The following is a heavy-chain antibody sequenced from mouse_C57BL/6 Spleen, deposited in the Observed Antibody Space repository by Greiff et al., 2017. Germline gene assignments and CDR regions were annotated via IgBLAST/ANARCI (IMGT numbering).Heavy chain of an antibody. D-gene: IGHD1-1*01. CDR2: IHPNSGST. CDR1: GYTFTSYW. Sequence: VQLQQPGAELVKPGASVKLSCKASGYTFTSYWMHWVKQRPGQGLEWIGMIHPNSGSTNYNEKFKSKATLTVDKSSSTAYMQLSSLTSEDSAVYYCARGEAYSYYFDYWGQGTTLTVSS. CDR3: ARGEAYSYYFDY. J-gene: IGHJ2*01. V-gene: IGHV1-64*01.